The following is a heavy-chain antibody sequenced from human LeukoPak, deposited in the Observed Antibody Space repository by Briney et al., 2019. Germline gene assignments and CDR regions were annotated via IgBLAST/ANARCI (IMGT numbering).Heavy chain of an antibody. V-gene: IGHV3-30*04. J-gene: IGHJ4*02. Sequence: GGSLRLSCAASGFTFSTHAMHWVRQAPGKGLEWVAVMSYDGTYKFYSDSVKGRFTISRDNSKNTLYLQMNSLRAEDTAVYYCAKSYYDFWSGYYQTFDYWGQGTLVTVST. CDR1: GFTFSTHA. D-gene: IGHD3-3*01. CDR3: AKSYYDFWSGYYQTFDY. CDR2: MSYDGTYK.